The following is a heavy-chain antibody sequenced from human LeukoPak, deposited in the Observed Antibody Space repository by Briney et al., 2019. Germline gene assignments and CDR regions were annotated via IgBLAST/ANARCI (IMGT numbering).Heavy chain of an antibody. V-gene: IGHV2-5*02. J-gene: IGHJ3*02. CDR1: GFSLSTSGVG. Sequence: SGPTLVKPTQTLTLTCTFSGFSLSTSGVGVGWIRQPPAKALEWLALIYWDDDKRYSPSLKSRLTITKDTSKNQVVLTMTNMDPVDTATYYCAHSLLFYEWEPVDAFDIWGQGTMVTVSS. D-gene: IGHD1-26*01. CDR2: IYWDDDK. CDR3: AHSLLFYEWEPVDAFDI.